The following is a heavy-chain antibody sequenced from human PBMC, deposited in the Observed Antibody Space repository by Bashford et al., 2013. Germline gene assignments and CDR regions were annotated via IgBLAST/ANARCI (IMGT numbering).Heavy chain of an antibody. CDR3: AKEYKRGSFDS. CDR2: IHHSANT. V-gene: IGHV4-38-2*02. CDR1: GDYISNGYY. Sequence: SETLSLTCSVSGDYISNGYYWGWIRQSPAKGLQWIGSIHHSANTHYNPSLKSRVTISVDTSKNQFSLQLSSVTAADTAVYFCAKEYKRGSFDSWGQGTLVTVSS. J-gene: IGHJ4*02. D-gene: IGHD3-10*01.